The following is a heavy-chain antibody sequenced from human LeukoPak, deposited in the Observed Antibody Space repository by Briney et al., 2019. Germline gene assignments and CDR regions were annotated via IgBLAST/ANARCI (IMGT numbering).Heavy chain of an antibody. V-gene: IGHV3-30*18. Sequence: GGSLRLSCAASGFTFSSYGMHWVRQAPGKGLEWVAVISYDGSTKYYADSVKGRFTISRDNSKNTLYLQMNSLRAEDTAVYYCANWLFSGRYFDYWGQGTLVTVSS. CDR1: GFTFSSYG. CDR3: ANWLFSGRYFDY. J-gene: IGHJ4*02. CDR2: ISYDGSTK. D-gene: IGHD3-9*01.